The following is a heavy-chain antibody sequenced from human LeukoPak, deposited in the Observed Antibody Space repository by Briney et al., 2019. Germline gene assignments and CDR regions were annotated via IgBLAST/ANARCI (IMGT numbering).Heavy chain of an antibody. J-gene: IGHJ5*02. CDR1: GGSFSGYY. CDR2: INHSGST. Sequence: SETLSLTCAVYGGSFSGYYWSWIRQPPGKGLEWIGEINHSGSTNYNPSLKSRVTISVDTSKNQFSLKLSSVTAADTAVYYCARVAAAGPRWFDPWGQGTLVTVSS. D-gene: IGHD6-13*01. CDR3: ARVAAAGPRWFDP. V-gene: IGHV4-34*01.